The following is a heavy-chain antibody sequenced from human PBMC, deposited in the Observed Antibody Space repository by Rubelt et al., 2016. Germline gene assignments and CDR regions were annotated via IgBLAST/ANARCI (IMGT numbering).Heavy chain of an antibody. Sequence: GLEWVAVIWYDGSNKYYADSVKGRFTISRDNSKNTLYLQMNSLRAEDTAVYYCATTAGIAVAGTLPSFDYWGQGTLVTVSS. CDR2: IWYDGSNK. CDR3: ATTAGIAVAGTLPSFDY. J-gene: IGHJ4*02. D-gene: IGHD6-19*01. V-gene: IGHV3-33*01.